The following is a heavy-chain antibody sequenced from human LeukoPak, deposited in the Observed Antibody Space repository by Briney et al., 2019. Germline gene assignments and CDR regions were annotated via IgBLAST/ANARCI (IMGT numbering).Heavy chain of an antibody. CDR3: AKTTAGYSSGRYPGWPIDY. J-gene: IGHJ4*02. CDR2: ISGSGGDT. D-gene: IGHD6-19*01. CDR1: GFTFRSCA. V-gene: IGHV3-23*01. Sequence: GGSLRLSCAASGFTFRSCAIYWVRQAPGKGLELVSGISGSGGDTYFADSVKGRFTISRDNSKNTVFLQMDSLRAEDTAVYYCAKTTAGYSSGRYPGWPIDYWGQGTLVTVSS.